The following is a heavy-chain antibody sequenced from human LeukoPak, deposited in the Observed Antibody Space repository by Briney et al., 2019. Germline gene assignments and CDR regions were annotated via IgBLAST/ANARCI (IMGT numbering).Heavy chain of an antibody. CDR2: INWNGGST. J-gene: IGHJ3*02. CDR3: ARVAGDSNAFDI. CDR1: GFTFSSYS. Sequence: GGSLRLACAASGFTFSSYSMNWVRHAPGKGLEWVSGINWNGGSTGYADSVKGRFTISRDNAKNSLYLQMNSLRAEDTALYYCARVAGDSNAFDIWGQGTMVTVSS. D-gene: IGHD4-17*01. V-gene: IGHV3-20*04.